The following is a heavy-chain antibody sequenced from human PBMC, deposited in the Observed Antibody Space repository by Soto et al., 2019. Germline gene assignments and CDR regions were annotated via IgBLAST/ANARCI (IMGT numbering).Heavy chain of an antibody. CDR3: ARLYCSSTSCYSVGAFDI. V-gene: IGHV3-33*01. CDR2: IWFDGSDK. Sequence: HPGGSLRLSCAASGFTFSSYGMHWVRQAPGKGLEWVALIWFDGSDKYYADSVKGRFTISRDNSKNTLYLQMNSLRADDTAVYYCARLYCSSTSCYSVGAFDIWGHGTMVTVSS. CDR1: GFTFSSYG. J-gene: IGHJ3*02. D-gene: IGHD2-2*01.